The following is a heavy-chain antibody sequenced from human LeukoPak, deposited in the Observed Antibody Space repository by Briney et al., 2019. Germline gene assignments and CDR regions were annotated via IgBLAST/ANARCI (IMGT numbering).Heavy chain of an antibody. CDR1: GGSFSGYS. J-gene: IGHJ5*02. CDR3: ARQFRGNFASGIGARKPQNNYFDP. CDR2: INHSGST. D-gene: IGHD3-10*01. V-gene: IGHV4-34*01. Sequence: PSETLSLTCAVYGGSFSGYSWSFIRQPPGKGLEWIGEINHSGSTNYNPSLKSRVTISVDTSKNQFSLKLSSVTAADTAAYYCARQFRGNFASGIGARKPQNNYFDPWGQGTLVTVSS.